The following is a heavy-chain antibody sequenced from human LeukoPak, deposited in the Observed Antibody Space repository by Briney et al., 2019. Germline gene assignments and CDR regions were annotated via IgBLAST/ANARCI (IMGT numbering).Heavy chain of an antibody. CDR3: ARVVDRFVLRYFDWFGGVSGWFDP. Sequence: ASVKVSCKASGYTFTGYYMHWVRQAPGQGLEWMGWINPNSGGTNYAQKFQGRVTMTRDTSISTAYMELSRLRSDDTAVYYCARVVDRFVLRYFDWFGGVSGWFDPWGQGTLVTVSS. CDR1: GYTFTGYY. CDR2: INPNSGGT. D-gene: IGHD3-9*01. J-gene: IGHJ5*02. V-gene: IGHV1-2*02.